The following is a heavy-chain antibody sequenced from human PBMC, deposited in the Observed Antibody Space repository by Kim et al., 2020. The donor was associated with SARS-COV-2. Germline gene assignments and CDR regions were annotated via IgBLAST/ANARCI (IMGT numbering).Heavy chain of an antibody. CDR1: GFSFSSYA. CDR2: ISESGETT. Sequence: GGSLRLSCAASGFSFSSYAMNWVRQAPGKGLEWVSSISESGETTDYADSVKGRFTISRDNSKNTLFLQVNSLRAEDTAVYYCARQYVQLWGQGTLVTVSS. D-gene: IGHD4-4*01. J-gene: IGHJ1*01. CDR3: ARQYVQL. V-gene: IGHV3-23*01.